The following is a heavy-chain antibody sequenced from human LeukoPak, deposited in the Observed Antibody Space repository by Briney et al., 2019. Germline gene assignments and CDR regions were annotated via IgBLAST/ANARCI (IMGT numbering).Heavy chain of an antibody. Sequence: GGSERLSCAASGFTFSSHGTHWVRQAPGKGLEWVAVIWYDGSNKYYADSVKGRFTISRDNSKNTLYLQMNSLRVEDTAVYYCAGSIAVAGTIDYWGQGTLVPVFS. CDR2: IWYDGSNK. J-gene: IGHJ4*02. D-gene: IGHD6-19*01. CDR3: AGSIAVAGTIDY. V-gene: IGHV3-33*01. CDR1: GFTFSSHG.